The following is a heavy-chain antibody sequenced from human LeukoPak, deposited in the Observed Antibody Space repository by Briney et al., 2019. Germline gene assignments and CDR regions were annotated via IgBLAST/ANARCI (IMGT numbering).Heavy chain of an antibody. Sequence: GGSLRLSCAASGFTFSSYWMNWARQAPGKGLEWVASINHNGNVNYYVDSVKGRFTISRDNAKNSLYLQMDSLRADDTAVYYCARYSGSYYYPPAWDLWGQGTLVTVSS. D-gene: IGHD1-26*01. J-gene: IGHJ4*02. CDR3: ARYSGSYYYPPAWDL. CDR1: GFTFSSYW. CDR2: INHNGNVN. V-gene: IGHV3-7*03.